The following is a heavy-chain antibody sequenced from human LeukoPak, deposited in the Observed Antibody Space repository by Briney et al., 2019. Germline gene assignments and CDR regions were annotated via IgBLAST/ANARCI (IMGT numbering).Heavy chain of an antibody. D-gene: IGHD1-7*01. CDR2: IYYSGST. CDR3: ARGCDWNYEVVYYYMGV. V-gene: IGHV4-59*01. CDR1: GGSISSYY. J-gene: IGHJ6*03. Sequence: SETLSLTCTVSGGSISSYYWSWIRQPPGKGLEWIGYIYYSGSTNYNPSLKSRVTISVDTSKNQFSLKLSSVTAADTAVYYCARGCDWNYEVVYYYMGVWGKGTTVTVSS.